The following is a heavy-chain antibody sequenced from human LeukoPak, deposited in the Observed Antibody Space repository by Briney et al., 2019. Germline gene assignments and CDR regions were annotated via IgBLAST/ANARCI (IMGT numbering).Heavy chain of an antibody. J-gene: IGHJ4*02. D-gene: IGHD2/OR15-2a*01. CDR1: GNYW. CDR2: INSDGSWT. CDR3: VSFYETY. V-gene: IGHV3-74*01. Sequence: GGSLRLSCAASGNYWMHWVRQVPGKGLVWVSHINSDGSWTSYADSVKGRFTVSKDNAKNTVYLQMNSLRAEDTAVYYCVSFYETYWGRGTLVTVSS.